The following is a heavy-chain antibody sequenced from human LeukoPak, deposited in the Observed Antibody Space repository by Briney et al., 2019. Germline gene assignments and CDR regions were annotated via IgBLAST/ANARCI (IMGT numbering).Heavy chain of an antibody. CDR2: ISGSGGST. D-gene: IGHD2-15*01. J-gene: IGHJ4*02. CDR1: GFTFNSYA. V-gene: IGHV3-23*01. CDR3: AKKKVAAYYFDY. Sequence: GGSLRLSCAASGFTFNSYAMNWVRQAPGKGLEWVSGISGSGGSTYYADSVKGRFTISRDNSKNTLYLQMNSLRAEGTAVYYCAKKKVAAYYFDYWGQGTLVTVSS.